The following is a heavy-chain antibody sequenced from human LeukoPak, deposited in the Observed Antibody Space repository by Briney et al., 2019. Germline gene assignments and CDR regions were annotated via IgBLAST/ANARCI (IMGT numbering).Heavy chain of an antibody. D-gene: IGHD7-27*01. J-gene: IGHJ4*02. Sequence: GGSLRLSCSASGFTFSSYAIHWVRQAPGKGLEYVSGISSNGGNTYNANSLKGRITISRDNSKNTVDLQMSSLRTEDTAVYYCVKQTGLYFDYWGQGTLVTVSS. V-gene: IGHV3-64D*09. CDR2: ISSNGGNT. CDR1: GFTFSSYA. CDR3: VKQTGLYFDY.